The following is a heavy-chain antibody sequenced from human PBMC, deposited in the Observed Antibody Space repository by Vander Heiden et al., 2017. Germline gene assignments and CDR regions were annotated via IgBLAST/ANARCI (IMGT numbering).Heavy chain of an antibody. V-gene: IGHV1-8*01. CDR1: GYTFPSYD. CDR2: SNPNSGNT. J-gene: IGHJ4*02. Sequence: QVQLVQSGAEVRKPGASVKVSCKASGYTFPSYDLNWVRQATGQGLEWRGWSNPNSGNTGYAQKFQGRVTMTRNTSISTAYMELSSLRSEDTGVYYCARGLVGATTDYWGQGTLVTVSS. D-gene: IGHD1-26*01. CDR3: ARGLVGATTDY.